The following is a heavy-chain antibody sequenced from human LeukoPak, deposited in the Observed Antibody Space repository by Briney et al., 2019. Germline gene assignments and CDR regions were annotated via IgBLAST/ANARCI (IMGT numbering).Heavy chain of an antibody. CDR1: GGSISSYY. J-gene: IGHJ5*01. CDR2: IFSTGNT. D-gene: IGHD6-19*01. CDR3: ARTTLADIPRFDF. Sequence: SETLSLTCTVSGGSISSYYWSWIRQPPGKGLEWIGYIFSTGNTYYNPSLKSRISLSVDTSKNHFSLKLTSVTAADTAVYYCARTTLADIPRFDFWGQGTLVTVSS. V-gene: IGHV4-30-4*01.